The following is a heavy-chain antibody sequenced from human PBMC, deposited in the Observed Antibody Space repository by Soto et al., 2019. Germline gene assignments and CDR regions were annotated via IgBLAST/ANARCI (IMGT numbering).Heavy chain of an antibody. CDR2: INTGTGNT. V-gene: IGHV1-3*04. J-gene: IGHJ5*02. CDR3: ARDNNGLGDP. D-gene: IGHD1-1*01. CDR1: GYIFTSYP. Sequence: ASVKVSCKASGYIFTSYPMHWVRQAPGHSLEWMGWINTGTGNTKYSQNFQGRVSTSRDTSAYTAYMELSSLRSEDTAEYYCARDNNGLGDPWGQGTLVTAPQ.